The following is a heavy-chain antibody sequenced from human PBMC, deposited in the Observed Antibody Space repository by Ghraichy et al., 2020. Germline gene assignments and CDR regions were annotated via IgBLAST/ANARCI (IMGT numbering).Heavy chain of an antibody. CDR1: GFTLSTYA. J-gene: IGHJ4*02. D-gene: IGHD6-13*01. CDR2: ISSDGSSE. V-gene: IGHV3-30*04. Sequence: GESLRLSCAASGFTLSTYAMFWVRQAPGKGLEWVALISSDGSSEDYADSVRGRFSISRDNSKNTLFLQVNSLRPDDTAVYYCAREGYSSSYFFDFWGQGTLVTVSS. CDR3: AREGYSSSYFFDF.